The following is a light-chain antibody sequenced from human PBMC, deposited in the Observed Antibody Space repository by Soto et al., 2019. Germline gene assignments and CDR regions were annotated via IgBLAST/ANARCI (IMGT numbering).Light chain of an antibody. CDR2: DAS. J-gene: IGKJ4*01. CDR1: QSVSRNY. V-gene: IGKV3-20*01. Sequence: EIGLPQSPGTLSLSPGEIASLSCRASQSVSRNYVAWYHYKPGQAPRLLIYDASTRATGIPDRFSGSGSGADFTLAISRLEPEAFAVSFCQQYGRTPLTFGGGYKVEIK. CDR3: QQYGRTPLT.